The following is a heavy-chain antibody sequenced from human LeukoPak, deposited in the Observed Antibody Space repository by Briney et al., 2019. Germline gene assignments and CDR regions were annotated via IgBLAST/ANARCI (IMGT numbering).Heavy chain of an antibody. CDR1: GFTFSNCW. Sequence: PGGSLRLSCAASGFTFSNCWMHWVRQAPGKGLEWVSIIYSGGSTYYADSVKGRFTISRDKSKNTLYLQMNSLRAEDTAVYYCARAKDYRFEYWGQGTLVTVSS. D-gene: IGHD4-11*01. CDR2: IYSGGST. CDR3: ARAKDYRFEY. J-gene: IGHJ4*02. V-gene: IGHV3-53*01.